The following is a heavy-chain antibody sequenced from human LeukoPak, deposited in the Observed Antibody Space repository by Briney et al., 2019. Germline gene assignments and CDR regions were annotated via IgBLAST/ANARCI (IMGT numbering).Heavy chain of an antibody. J-gene: IGHJ6*04. D-gene: IGHD6-19*01. Sequence: PGGSLRLSCAASGFTFSSYEMNWVRQAPGKGLEWVSYISSSGSTIYYADSVKGRFTISRDNAKNSLYLQMNSLRAEDTAVYYCARSQCSSGWDYYYGMDVWGKGTTVTVSS. CDR3: ARSQCSSGWDYYYGMDV. V-gene: IGHV3-48*03. CDR2: ISSSGSTI. CDR1: GFTFSSYE.